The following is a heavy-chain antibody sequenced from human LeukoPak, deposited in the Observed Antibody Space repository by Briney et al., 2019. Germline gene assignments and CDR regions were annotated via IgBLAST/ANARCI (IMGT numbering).Heavy chain of an antibody. Sequence: SETLSLTCPVSGGSISNYYYWTWIRQPPGKGLEWIGYVYNTGSTNFNPSLKSRVPMALDTSRNQFSLKLTSLPAADTAVYYCARGAMATTPFFDYWGQGTLVTVSS. CDR2: VYNTGST. V-gene: IGHV4-59*01. J-gene: IGHJ4*02. CDR3: ARGAMATTPFFDY. CDR1: GGSISNYY. D-gene: IGHD5-24*01.